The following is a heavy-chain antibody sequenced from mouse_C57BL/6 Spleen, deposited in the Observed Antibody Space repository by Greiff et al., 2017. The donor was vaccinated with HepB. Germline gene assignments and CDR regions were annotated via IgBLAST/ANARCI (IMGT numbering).Heavy chain of an antibody. J-gene: IGHJ3*01. V-gene: IGHV2-6*01. D-gene: IGHD1-1*01. Sequence: QVQLKQSGPGLVAPSQSLSITCTVSGFSLTSYGVDWVRQSPGKGLEWLGVIWGVGSTNYNSALKSRLSISKDNSKSHVFLKMNSLQTDDTAMYYCASYDYGGFAYWGQGTLVTVSA. CDR3: ASYDYGGFAY. CDR1: GFSLTSYG. CDR2: IWGVGST.